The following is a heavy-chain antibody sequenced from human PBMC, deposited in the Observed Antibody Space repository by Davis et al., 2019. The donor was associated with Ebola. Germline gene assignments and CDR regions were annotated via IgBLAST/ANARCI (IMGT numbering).Heavy chain of an antibody. Sequence: KVSCKGSGYSFTSYWIGWVRQMPGKGLEWMGIIYPGDSDTRYSPSFQGQVTISADKSISTAYLQWSSLKASDTAMYYCARQIGFWSDAVGYWGQGTLVTVSS. J-gene: IGHJ4*02. V-gene: IGHV5-51*01. CDR3: ARQIGFWSDAVGY. D-gene: IGHD3-3*01. CDR2: IYPGDSDT. CDR1: GYSFTSYW.